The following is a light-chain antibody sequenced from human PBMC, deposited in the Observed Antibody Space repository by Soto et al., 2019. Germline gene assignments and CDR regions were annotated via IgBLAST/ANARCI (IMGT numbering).Light chain of an antibody. J-gene: IGKJ4*01. V-gene: IGKV3-15*01. CDR2: GAS. Sequence: EIVMTQSPATLSVAPGERVTLSCRASQGVSRKLAWYQHKSGQAPRLLISGASTGATGIPARFSGSGSGTDFTLTTSSLQTEDCAIYNCQQYHPCPITFGGGPRVALK. CDR3: QQYHPCPIT. CDR1: QGVSRK.